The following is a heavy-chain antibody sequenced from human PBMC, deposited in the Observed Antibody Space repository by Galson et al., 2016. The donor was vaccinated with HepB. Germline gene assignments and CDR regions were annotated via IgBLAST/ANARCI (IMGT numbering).Heavy chain of an antibody. V-gene: IGHV4-4*07. CDR2: ITYYGVT. CDR1: GGSISGYY. Sequence: ETLSLPCTVSGGSISGYYWSWIRQPAGKALEWIGRITYYGVTNHNPSRKSRVTMSVDTSKNQFYLSLRSVTAADTAVYYCARDRYWYFELWGRGTLVTVSS. J-gene: IGHJ2*01. CDR3: ARDRYWYFEL.